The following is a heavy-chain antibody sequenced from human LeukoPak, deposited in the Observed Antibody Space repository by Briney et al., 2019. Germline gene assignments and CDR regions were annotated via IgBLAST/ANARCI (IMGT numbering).Heavy chain of an antibody. J-gene: IGHJ6*02. V-gene: IGHV1-18*01. CDR2: ISAYYGDT. CDR3: ARDADCSSTSCHYYYYGMDV. CDR1: GYIFGHNG. D-gene: IGHD2-2*01. Sequence: ASVQVSCKTSGYIFGHNGISWVRQAPGQGPEWMGWISAYYGDTKYAQKFQGRVTMTRDTSTSTAYMELRSLRSDDTAVYYCARDADCSSTSCHYYYYGMDVWGQGTTVTVSS.